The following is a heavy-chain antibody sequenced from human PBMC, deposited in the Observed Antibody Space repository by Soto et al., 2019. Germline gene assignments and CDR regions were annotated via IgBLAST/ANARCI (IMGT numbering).Heavy chain of an antibody. D-gene: IGHD2-2*01. Sequence: PSETLSLTCTVSGATVSRGDYFWTWIRQPPGKGLEWIGYIYSSGTTNYNPALKSRVTISLDTSRSYFSLKLTSVTAADTAIYYCAKERGGRDFSVTSCGLFHYGIDVWGQGTPVTVSS. CDR3: AKERGGRDFSVTSCGLFHYGIDV. V-gene: IGHV4-61*03. CDR1: GATVSRGDYF. J-gene: IGHJ6*02. CDR2: IYSSGTT.